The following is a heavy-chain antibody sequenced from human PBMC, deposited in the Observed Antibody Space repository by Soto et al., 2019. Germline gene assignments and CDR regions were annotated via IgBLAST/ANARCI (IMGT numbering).Heavy chain of an antibody. CDR3: ASLPVFYYDSSGALFDP. D-gene: IGHD3-22*01. J-gene: IGHJ5*02. Sequence: TSETLSLTCTVSGDSVSSSSYSWGWIRQPPGKGLEWIGRIYYGGSTYNNPSLKSRVTISVDASKNQFSLKLSSVTAADTAVYYCASLPVFYYDSSGALFDPWGQGTLDTVSS. CDR2: IYYGGST. V-gene: IGHV4-39*01. CDR1: GDSVSSSSYS.